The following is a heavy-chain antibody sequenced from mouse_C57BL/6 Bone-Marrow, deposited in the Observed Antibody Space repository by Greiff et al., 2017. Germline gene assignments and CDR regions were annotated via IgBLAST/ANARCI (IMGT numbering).Heavy chain of an antibody. D-gene: IGHD2-3*01. J-gene: IGHJ3*01. CDR1: GFSLTSYG. CDR2: IWSGGST. Sequence: VKLMESGPGLVQPSQSLSITCTVSGFSLTSYGVHWVRQPPGQGLEWLGVIWSGGSTAYYAAFISRLSISTDNSKSQVFFKMNSLQADDTAIYYWGEVTTTFDYWGQGTLVTVSA. CDR3: GEVTTTFDY. V-gene: IGHV2-4*01.